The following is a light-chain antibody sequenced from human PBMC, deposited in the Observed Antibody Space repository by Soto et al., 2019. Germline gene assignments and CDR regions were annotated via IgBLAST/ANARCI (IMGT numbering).Light chain of an antibody. CDR1: QNISNF. CDR2: AAS. Sequence: DIQMTQSPSSLSASLGDRVTITCRASQNISNFLNWYQQKPGRAPKLLMHAASTLQSGVPSRFSGSASGTDFSLTISSLQPEDFAAYHCQQSYSTPVTFGHGTRLEIK. CDR3: QQSYSTPVT. V-gene: IGKV1-39*01. J-gene: IGKJ5*01.